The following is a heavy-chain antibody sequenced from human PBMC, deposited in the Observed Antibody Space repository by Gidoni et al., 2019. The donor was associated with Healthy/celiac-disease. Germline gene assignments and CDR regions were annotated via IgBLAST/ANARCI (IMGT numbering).Heavy chain of an antibody. CDR3: ARDRIITIVGSPMDV. D-gene: IGHD3-3*01. CDR2: IKQDGSEK. CDR1: GFTFSRYW. Sequence: ELQLVESGGGLVQPGGSLRLSCAASGFTFSRYWMSWVRQAPGKGLEWVANIKQDGSEKYYVDSVKGRFTISRDNAKNPLYLQMNSLRAEDTAVYYCARDRIITIVGSPMDVWGQGTTVTVSS. J-gene: IGHJ6*02. V-gene: IGHV3-7*01.